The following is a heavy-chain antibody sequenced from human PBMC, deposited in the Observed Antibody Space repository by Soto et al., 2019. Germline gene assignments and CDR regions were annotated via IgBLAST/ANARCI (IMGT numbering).Heavy chain of an antibody. CDR3: AKDRLRIDY. CDR1: GFTFSSYA. J-gene: IGHJ4*02. V-gene: IGHV3-23*01. Sequence: SGGSLRLSCAASGFTFSSYAMNWVRQAPGKGLEWVSTISGSGGSTYYADSVKGRFTISRDNSKNTLSLQMNSLRAEDTAVYYCAKDRLRIDYWGQGTLVTVSS. CDR2: ISGSGGST. D-gene: IGHD4-17*01.